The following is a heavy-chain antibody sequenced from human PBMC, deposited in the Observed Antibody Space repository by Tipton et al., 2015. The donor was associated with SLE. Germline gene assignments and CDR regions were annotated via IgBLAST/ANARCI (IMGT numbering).Heavy chain of an antibody. CDR1: GGSISNSDYF. V-gene: IGHV4-39*07. Sequence: TLSLTCTVSGGSISNSDYFWGWVRQSPEKGLEWIGIIHYSGTTYYNPSLKSRVTISVDTSKNQLSLKVNSLTAADTAVYYCARDRAICTRTTCYGDNWFDPWGQGTLVTVSS. D-gene: IGHD2-2*01. CDR3: ARDRAICTRTTCYGDNWFDP. J-gene: IGHJ5*02. CDR2: IHYSGTT.